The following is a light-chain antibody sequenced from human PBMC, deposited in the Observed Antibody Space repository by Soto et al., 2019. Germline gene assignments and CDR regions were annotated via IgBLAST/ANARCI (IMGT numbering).Light chain of an antibody. Sequence: QSALIQPPSVSGSPGQSVTISCTGTSSDVGGYNYVSWYQQHPGKAPKLMIYDVSKRPSGVPDRFSGSKSGNTASLTISGLQAEDEADYYCCSYAGSYTWVFGGGTKLTVL. CDR3: CSYAGSYTWV. J-gene: IGLJ3*02. CDR2: DVS. CDR1: SSDVGGYNY. V-gene: IGLV2-11*01.